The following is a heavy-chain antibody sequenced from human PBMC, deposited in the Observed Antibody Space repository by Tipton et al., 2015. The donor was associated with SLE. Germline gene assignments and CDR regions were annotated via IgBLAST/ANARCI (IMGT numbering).Heavy chain of an antibody. D-gene: IGHD3-10*01. CDR1: GGSISSSSYY. CDR2: IYYSGSS. V-gene: IGHV4-61*05. Sequence: TLSLTCTVSGGSISSSSYYWGWIRQPPGKGLEWIGYIYYSGSSNYNPSLKSRVTISVDTSKNQFSLKLSSVTAADTAVYYCARGLRITMVRGVPFDYWGQGTLVTVSS. CDR3: ARGLRITMVRGVPFDY. J-gene: IGHJ4*02.